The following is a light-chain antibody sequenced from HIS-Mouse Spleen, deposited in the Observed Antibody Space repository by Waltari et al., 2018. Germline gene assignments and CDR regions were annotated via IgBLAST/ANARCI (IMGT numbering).Light chain of an antibody. CDR1: SSDVGGYNY. J-gene: IGLJ1*01. Sequence: QSALTQPASVSGSPGQSITISCTGTSSDVGGYNYVSWYQKHPGKAPQLMIYDVSNRTAGVYNRFSGSTSGNTASLTISGLQAEDEADYYCSSYTSSSTPYVFGTGTKVTVL. V-gene: IGLV2-14*03. CDR3: SSYTSSSTPYV. CDR2: DVS.